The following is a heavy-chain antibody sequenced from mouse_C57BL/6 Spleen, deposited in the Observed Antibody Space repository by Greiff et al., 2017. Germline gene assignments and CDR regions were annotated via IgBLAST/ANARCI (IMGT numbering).Heavy chain of an antibody. CDR1: GYTFTGYW. J-gene: IGHJ1*03. Sequence: QVQLVESGAELMKPGASVKLSCKATGYTFTGYWIEWVKQRPGHGLEWIGEILPGSGSTNYNEKFKGKATFTADTSSNTAYMQLSSLTTEESAIYYCARSKDLGLRGNFGVWGTGTTVTVSS. V-gene: IGHV1-9*01. D-gene: IGHD2-2*01. CDR3: ARSKDLGLRGNFGV. CDR2: ILPGSGST.